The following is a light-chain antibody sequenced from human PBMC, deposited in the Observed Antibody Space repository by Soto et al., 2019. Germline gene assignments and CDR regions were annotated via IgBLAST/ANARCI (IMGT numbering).Light chain of an antibody. CDR1: QSVSSN. CDR3: QQYNNWPLT. Sequence: EIVMTQSPATLSVSPGERATLSCRASQSVSSNVAWYQQKPGQAPRLLIYGASTRATGIPARFSGSGSGTEFTLTISSLQSEDFAVYYCQQYNNWPLTFGGGTKVDIK. CDR2: GAS. V-gene: IGKV3-15*01. J-gene: IGKJ4*01.